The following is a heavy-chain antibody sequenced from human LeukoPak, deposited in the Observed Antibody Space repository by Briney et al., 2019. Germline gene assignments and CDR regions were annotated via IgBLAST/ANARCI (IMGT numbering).Heavy chain of an antibody. V-gene: IGHV3-9*01. Sequence: PGGSLRLSCAASGFTFDDYAMHWVRQAPGKGLEWVSGISWNSGSIGYADSVKGRFTISRDNAKNSLYLQMNSLRAEDTAVYYCACGFVYYFDYWGQGTLVTVSS. CDR2: ISWNSGSI. CDR1: GFTFDDYA. J-gene: IGHJ4*02. CDR3: ACGFVYYFDY. D-gene: IGHD2-21*01.